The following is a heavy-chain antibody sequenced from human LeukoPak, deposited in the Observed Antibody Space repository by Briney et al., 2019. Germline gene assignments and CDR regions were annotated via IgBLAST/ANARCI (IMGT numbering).Heavy chain of an antibody. CDR3: ARGTGVYSNDDFDY. V-gene: IGHV1-2*02. D-gene: IGHD4-11*01. J-gene: IGHJ4*02. CDR1: GYTFTGYY. CDR2: INPNSGGT. Sequence: GASEKVSCKASGYTFTGYYMHWVRQAPGQGLEWMGWINPNSGGTNYAQKFQGRVTMTRDTSISTAYMELSRLRSDDTAVYYCARGTGVYSNDDFDYWGQGTLVTVSS.